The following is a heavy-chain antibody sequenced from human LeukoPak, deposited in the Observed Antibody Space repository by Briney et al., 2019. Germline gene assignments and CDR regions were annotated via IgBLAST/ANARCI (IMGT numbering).Heavy chain of an antibody. Sequence: SETLSLTCTVSGGSISSSSYYWGWIRQPPGKGLEWIGSIYYSGSTYYNPSLKSRVTISVDTSKNQFSLKLSSVTAADTAVYYCAREKGHCSSTSCYEVDYWGQGTLVTVSS. D-gene: IGHD2-2*01. V-gene: IGHV4-39*07. CDR2: IYYSGST. CDR3: AREKGHCSSTSCYEVDY. CDR1: GGSISSSSYY. J-gene: IGHJ4*02.